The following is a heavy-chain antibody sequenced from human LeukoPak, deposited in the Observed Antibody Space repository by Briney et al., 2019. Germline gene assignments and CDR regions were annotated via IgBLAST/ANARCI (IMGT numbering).Heavy chain of an antibody. CDR1: GYTFIGYY. D-gene: IGHD2-15*01. Sequence: GASVKVSCKASGYTFIGYYMYWVRKAPGQGLDWMGWINPNSGGTNYAQKFQGRVTMTRDTSISTAYMELSRLRSDDTAVYYCARRSSGGSSSPFDFWGQGTLVTVSS. V-gene: IGHV1-2*02. CDR2: INPNSGGT. J-gene: IGHJ4*02. CDR3: ARRSSGGSSSPFDF.